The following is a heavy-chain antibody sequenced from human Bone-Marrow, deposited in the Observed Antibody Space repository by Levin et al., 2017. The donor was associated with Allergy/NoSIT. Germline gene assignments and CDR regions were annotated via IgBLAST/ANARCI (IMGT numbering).Heavy chain of an antibody. D-gene: IGHD1-1*01. J-gene: IGHJ6*02. V-gene: IGHV3-74*01. CDR1: GFTFNSYW. Sequence: PGGSLRLSCAASGFTFNSYWMHWVRQAPGKGLVWVSRINSDGSSTSYADSVKGRFTISRDSAKNTLYLQMNSLRAEDTAVYYCARDGTTGMTRGSYGMDVWGQGTTVTVSS. CDR2: INSDGSST. CDR3: ARDGTTGMTRGSYGMDV.